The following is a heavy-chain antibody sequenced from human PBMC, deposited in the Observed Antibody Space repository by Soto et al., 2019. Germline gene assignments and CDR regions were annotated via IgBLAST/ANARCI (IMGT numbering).Heavy chain of an antibody. CDR3: ARESVLYCISTSCPNWFDP. J-gene: IGHJ5*02. D-gene: IGHD2-2*01. V-gene: IGHV3-9*01. CDR1: GFTFDDYA. Sequence: PGGSLRLSCAASGFTFDDYAMHWVRQAPGKGLEWVSGISWNSGSIGYADSVKGRFTISRDNAKNSLYLQMNSLRAEDAAVYYCARESVLYCISTSCPNWFDPWGQGTLVTVSS. CDR2: ISWNSGSI.